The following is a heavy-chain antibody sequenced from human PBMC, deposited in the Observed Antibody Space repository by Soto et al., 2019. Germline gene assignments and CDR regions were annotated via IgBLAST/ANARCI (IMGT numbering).Heavy chain of an antibody. CDR3: ARGHSSGWYYFDY. J-gene: IGHJ4*02. CDR1: GYTFTGYY. D-gene: IGHD6-19*01. Sequence: ASVKVSCKASGYTFTGYYMHWVRQAPGQGLEWMGWINPNSGGTNYAQKFQGWVTMTRDTSISTAYMELSRLRSDDTAAYYCARGHSSGWYYFDYWGQGTLVTVSS. CDR2: INPNSGGT. V-gene: IGHV1-2*04.